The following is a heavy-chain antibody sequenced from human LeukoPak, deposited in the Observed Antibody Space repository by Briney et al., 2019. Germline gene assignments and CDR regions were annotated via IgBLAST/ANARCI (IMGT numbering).Heavy chain of an antibody. D-gene: IGHD3-3*01. CDR1: GGSISSSSYY. V-gene: IGHV4-39*01. CDR2: MYYSGTT. CDR3: ARHSTIFGHFGY. Sequence: PSETLSLTCTVSGGSISSSSYYWGWIRQSPGKGLEWIGSMYYSGTTYYNPSLTSRVTISVDTSKNQFSLKLSSVTAADTAVYYCARHSTIFGHFGYWGQGTLVTVSS. J-gene: IGHJ4*02.